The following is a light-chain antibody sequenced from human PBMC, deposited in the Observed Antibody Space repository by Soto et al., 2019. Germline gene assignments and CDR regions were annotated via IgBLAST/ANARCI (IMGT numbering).Light chain of an antibody. Sequence: EIVLTQSPGTLSLSPGERATLSCRASQSVSSSYLAWYQQKPGQAPRQLIYGESSRATGIPDRFSGSGSGTDFTLTSSRLEPEDFAVYYCQQYGSSPWTFGQGTKVEIK. V-gene: IGKV3-20*01. J-gene: IGKJ1*01. CDR3: QQYGSSPWT. CDR2: GES. CDR1: QSVSSSY.